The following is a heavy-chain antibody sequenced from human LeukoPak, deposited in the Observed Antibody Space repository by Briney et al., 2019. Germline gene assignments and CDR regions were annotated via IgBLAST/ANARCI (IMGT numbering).Heavy chain of an antibody. CDR3: ARNPYSTGSFGP. D-gene: IGHD6-19*01. CDR1: GYTFTSYD. V-gene: IGHV1-8*01. Sequence: ASVKVSCKASGYTFTSYDINWVRQATGQGLEWMGWMNPNSGKAGYAQKFQGRVTMTRNTSISTVYMELSSLRSDDTAVYYCARNPYSTGSFGPWGQGTLVTVSS. J-gene: IGHJ5*02. CDR2: MNPNSGKA.